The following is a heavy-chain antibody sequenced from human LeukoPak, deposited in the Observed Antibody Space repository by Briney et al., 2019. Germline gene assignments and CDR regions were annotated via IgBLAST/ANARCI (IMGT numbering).Heavy chain of an antibody. D-gene: IGHD4-17*01. V-gene: IGHV3-23*01. Sequence: PGGSLRLSCAASGFILSTYAMSWVRQAPGKGLEWVSGISAGGGGTYFADSVKGRFTISRDNSKNTLYLQMNSLRVEDTAVYYCAKGERGTTVTTGYYFDYWGQGTLVTVSS. CDR2: ISAGGGGT. CDR3: AKGERGTTVTTGYYFDY. CDR1: GFILSTYA. J-gene: IGHJ4*02.